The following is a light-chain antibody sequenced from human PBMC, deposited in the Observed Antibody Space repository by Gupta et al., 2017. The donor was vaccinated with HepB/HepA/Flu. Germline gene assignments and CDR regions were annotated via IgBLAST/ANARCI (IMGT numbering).Light chain of an antibody. V-gene: IGKV1-39*01. CDR3: QQNARTPLT. CDR1: QSIKNY. Sequence: DIQMTQSPSSLSASVGDRVIITCRASQSIKNYLNWYQQKQGKAPKLLIYVASNLQRGVQSRFSGSGSGTDFTLTMSDLQPEDFAYYYCQQNARTPLTFGGGTKVEIK. CDR2: VAS. J-gene: IGKJ4*01.